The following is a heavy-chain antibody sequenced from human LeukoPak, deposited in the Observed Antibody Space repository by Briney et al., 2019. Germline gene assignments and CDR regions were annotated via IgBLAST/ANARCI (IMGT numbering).Heavy chain of an antibody. V-gene: IGHV3-64D*09. D-gene: IGHD6-19*01. CDR2: INDYGTIT. Sequence: PGRSLRLSCSASGFTFSSCAMHWVRQAPGMGLEYVSGINDYGTITHYGDSVRGRVTISRDDTKNTVHLEMSSLRAEDTAVYYCVKDLSGWYSFEYWGQGTLVTVSS. CDR3: VKDLSGWYSFEY. CDR1: GFTFSSCA. J-gene: IGHJ4*02.